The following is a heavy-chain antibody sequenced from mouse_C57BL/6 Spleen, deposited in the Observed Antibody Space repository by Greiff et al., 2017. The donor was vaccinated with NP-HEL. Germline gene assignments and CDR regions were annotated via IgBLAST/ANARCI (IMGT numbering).Heavy chain of an antibody. J-gene: IGHJ2*01. CDR1: GYTFTSYW. Sequence: QVQLQQPGAELVMPGASVKLSCKASGYTFTSYWMHWVKQRPGQGLEWIGEIDSSDSYTNYNQKFKGKSTLTVDKSSSTAYMQLSSLTSEDSAVYYCARGLYGFDYWGQGTTLTVSA. V-gene: IGHV1-69*01. CDR3: ARGLYGFDY. CDR2: IDSSDSYT. D-gene: IGHD2-12*01.